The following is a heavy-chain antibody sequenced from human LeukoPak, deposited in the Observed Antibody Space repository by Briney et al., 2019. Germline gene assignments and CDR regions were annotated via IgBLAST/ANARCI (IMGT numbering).Heavy chain of an antibody. Sequence: WGSLRLSCAASGFTFSSYTMSWVRPAPGEGLEWLSAISGRGESTFYAPSVKGRFAISRDNSDDTLYLQMSSLRVDDTAVYFCAKERQTGDYFTSDYWGQGTLVTVSS. D-gene: IGHD4-17*01. CDR1: GFTFSSYT. J-gene: IGHJ4*02. V-gene: IGHV3-23*01. CDR3: AKERQTGDYFTSDY. CDR2: ISGRGEST.